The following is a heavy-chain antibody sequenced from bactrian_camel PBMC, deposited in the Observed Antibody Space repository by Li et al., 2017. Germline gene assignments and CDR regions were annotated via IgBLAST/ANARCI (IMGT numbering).Heavy chain of an antibody. J-gene: IGHJ4*01. CDR2: IGQDNDNT. CDR1: GFTFSNYH. V-gene: IGHV3S40*01. Sequence: VQLVESGGGLVQPGGSLRLSCAASGFTFSNYHMSWFRQAPGKGLECVSRIGQDNDNTYDSDSVKGRFTISRDNTKNMLYLQINSAKSEDTALYYCATGALVRALSWYESDYWARGPRSPSP. D-gene: IGHD6*01.